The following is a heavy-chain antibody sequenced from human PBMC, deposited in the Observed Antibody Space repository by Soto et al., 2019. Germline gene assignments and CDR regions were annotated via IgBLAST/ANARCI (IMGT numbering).Heavy chain of an antibody. D-gene: IGHD3-9*01. CDR1: PGSLSPYY. J-gene: IGHJ6*02. CDR2: ISNFGTT. CDR3: ARGGRYRYGLDG. V-gene: IGHV4-59*01. Sequence: QVKLQESGPGLVKPSETLSLTFSVSPGSLSPYYWSWIRQHPGKGLQWIGYISNFGTTNYNPALKSRVAISVDTSKNQLSLNLSSVTAADTAVYYCARGGRYRYGLDGWGQGTTVTVSS.